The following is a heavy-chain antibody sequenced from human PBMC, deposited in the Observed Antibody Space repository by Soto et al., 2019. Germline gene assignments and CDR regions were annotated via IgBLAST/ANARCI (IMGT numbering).Heavy chain of an antibody. V-gene: IGHV3-23*01. Sequence: EVQLSESGGGLVQPGGSLRLSCAASGFTFSSYSMGWVRQAPGKGLEWVSAISGRDDSTNYADSVRGRFTISRDNSKNTLYLQMSSLGAEDTAIYYCAKIALAYAGEFDNRGQGPLVSVSS. CDR1: GFTFSSYS. J-gene: IGHJ4*02. CDR3: AKIALAYAGEFDN. CDR2: ISGRDDST. D-gene: IGHD2-21*01.